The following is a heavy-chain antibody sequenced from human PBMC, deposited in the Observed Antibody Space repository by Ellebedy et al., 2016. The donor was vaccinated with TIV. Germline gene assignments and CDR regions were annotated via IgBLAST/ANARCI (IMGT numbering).Heavy chain of an antibody. Sequence: SGPTLVKPTQTLTLTCTFSGFSLSTSGVGVGWIRQPPGKALEWLALIYWNDDKRYSPSLKSRLTISKDTSKSQVVLTMTNMDPVDTATYYCARTGIVGAGHDYWGQGTLVTVSS. CDR3: ARTGIVGAGHDY. V-gene: IGHV2-5*01. CDR1: GFSLSTSGVG. CDR2: IYWNDDK. J-gene: IGHJ4*02. D-gene: IGHD1-26*01.